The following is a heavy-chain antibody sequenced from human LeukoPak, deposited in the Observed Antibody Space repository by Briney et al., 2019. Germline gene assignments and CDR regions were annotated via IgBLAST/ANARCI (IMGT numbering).Heavy chain of an antibody. V-gene: IGHV3-23*01. CDR3: AKDGAWYYYDSSGYYDDY. CDR2: ISGSGGST. CDR1: GFSFSSYA. J-gene: IGHJ4*02. Sequence: GGSLRLSCAASGFSFSSYAMSWVRQAPGKGLEWVSAISGSGGSTYYADSVKGRFTISRDNSKNTLYLQMNSLRAEDTAVDYCAKDGAWYYYDSSGYYDDYWGQGTLVTVSS. D-gene: IGHD3-22*01.